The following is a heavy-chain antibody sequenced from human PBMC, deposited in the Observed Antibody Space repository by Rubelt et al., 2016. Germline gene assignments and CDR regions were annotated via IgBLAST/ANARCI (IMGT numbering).Heavy chain of an antibody. D-gene: IGHD1-26*01. CDR1: GFTFSSYA. Sequence: DVQLVESGGGLVKPGGSLRLSCAASGFTFSSYAMSWVRQAPGKGLEWVSAISGSGGSTYYADSVKGRFTISRDNSKNTRDLQMSSLRAEETAVYYCAKDQGSPTLLYGMDVWGQGTTVTVSS. V-gene: IGHV3-23*04. CDR3: AKDQGSPTLLYGMDV. CDR2: ISGSGGST. J-gene: IGHJ6*02.